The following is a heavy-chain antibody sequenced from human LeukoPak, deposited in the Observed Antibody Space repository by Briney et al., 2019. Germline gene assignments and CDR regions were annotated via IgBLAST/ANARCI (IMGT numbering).Heavy chain of an antibody. CDR1: GYQFTGFW. J-gene: IGHJ4*02. Sequence: GESLKISCKASGYQFTGFWIGWVRQKPGKGLEWMGIIYPDDSDTRYSPSFQGQVTISADTSISTASLQWSSLKASDTAMYFCVRGYCSTARCSNFDHWGPGTLVTVSS. D-gene: IGHD2-2*01. CDR3: VRGYCSTARCSNFDH. CDR2: IYPDDSDT. V-gene: IGHV5-51*01.